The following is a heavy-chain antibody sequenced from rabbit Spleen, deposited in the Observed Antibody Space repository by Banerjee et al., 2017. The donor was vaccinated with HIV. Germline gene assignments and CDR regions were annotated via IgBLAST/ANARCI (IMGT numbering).Heavy chain of an antibody. CDR1: GFSFSSDYY. J-gene: IGHJ6*01. Sequence: QSLEESGGDLVKPGASLTLTCTASGFSFSSDYYMCWVRQAPGKGLECGACIYPGSSGSTYYANWAKGRLTISKASSTTVTLQMTSLTAADTATYFCARDTGISFSTYGMDLWGPGTLVTVS. D-gene: IGHD8-1*01. V-gene: IGHV1S40*01. CDR3: ARDTGISFSTYGMDL. CDR2: IYPGSSGST.